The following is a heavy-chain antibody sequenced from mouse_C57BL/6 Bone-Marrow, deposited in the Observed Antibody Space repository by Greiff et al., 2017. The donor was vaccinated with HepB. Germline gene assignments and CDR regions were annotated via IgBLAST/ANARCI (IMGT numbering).Heavy chain of an antibody. CDR1: GFSFTSYG. J-gene: IGHJ2*01. V-gene: IGHV2-5*01. Sequence: QVQLQQSGPGLVQPSQRLSITCTVSGFSFTSYGVHWVRQSPGKGLEWLGVIWRGGSTDYNAAFMSRLSITKDNSKSQVFFKMNSLQADDTAIYYCAKRGLWLEGFDYWGQGTTLTVSS. CDR2: IWRGGST. D-gene: IGHD2-2*01. CDR3: AKRGLWLEGFDY.